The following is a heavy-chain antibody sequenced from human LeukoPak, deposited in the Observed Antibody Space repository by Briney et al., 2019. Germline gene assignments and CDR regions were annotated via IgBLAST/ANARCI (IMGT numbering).Heavy chain of an antibody. D-gene: IGHD2-2*01. CDR3: ASLFKLVPPAIHT. J-gene: IGHJ5*02. Sequence: PGGSLRLSCAASGFTVSSNYMSWVRQAPGKGLEWVSVIYSGGSTYYADSVKGRFTISRDNSKNTLYLQMNSLRAEDTAVYYCASLFKLVPPAIHTWGQGTLVTVSS. V-gene: IGHV3-53*01. CDR2: IYSGGST. CDR1: GFTVSSNY.